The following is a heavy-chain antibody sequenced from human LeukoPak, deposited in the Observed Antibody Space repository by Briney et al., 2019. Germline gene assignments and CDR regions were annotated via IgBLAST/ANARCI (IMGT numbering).Heavy chain of an antibody. CDR2: IKPTDGDT. V-gene: IGHV1-46*01. CDR3: ARDLQMTTVSKVGDFEF. CDR1: GYTFTNYY. Sequence: ATVKVSCKASGYTFTNYYIHCLRQAPGQGLEWMGIIKPTDGDTNYAQKFRGRFTMTRDTSTATAYMDLSSLRSEDTAVYYCARDLQMTTVSKVGDFEFWGQGTLVTVSS. J-gene: IGHJ4*02. D-gene: IGHD4-17*01.